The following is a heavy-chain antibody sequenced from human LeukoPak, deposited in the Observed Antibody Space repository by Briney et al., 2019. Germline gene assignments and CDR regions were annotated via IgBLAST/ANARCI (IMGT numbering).Heavy chain of an antibody. CDR2: IYYSGST. Sequence: PSETLSLTCTVSGGSISSYYWSWIRQPPGKGLKWIGYIYYSGSTNYNPSLKSRVTISVDTSKNQFPLKLSSVTAADTAVYYCARDVEYYFDYWGQGTLVTVSS. V-gene: IGHV4-59*01. CDR3: ARDVEYYFDY. D-gene: IGHD3-3*01. J-gene: IGHJ4*02. CDR1: GGSISSYY.